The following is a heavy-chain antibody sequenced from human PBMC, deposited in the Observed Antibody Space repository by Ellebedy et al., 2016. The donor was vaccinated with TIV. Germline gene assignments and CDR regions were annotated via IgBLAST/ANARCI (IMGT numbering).Heavy chain of an antibody. CDR1: GFTFRTYD. J-gene: IGHJ4*02. V-gene: IGHV3-74*01. D-gene: IGHD1-1*01. Sequence: GESLKISXATSGFTFRTYDMHWVRQAPGKGLVWVSRINSDGSSTDYADSVKGRFTISRDNAKNTLYLQMNSLRVEDTAVYYCNWHHFDYWGQGALVTVSS. CDR3: NWHHFDY. CDR2: INSDGSST.